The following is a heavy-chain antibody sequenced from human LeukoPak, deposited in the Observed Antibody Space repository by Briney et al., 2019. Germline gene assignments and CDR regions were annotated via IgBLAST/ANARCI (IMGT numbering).Heavy chain of an antibody. CDR2: ISAYNGNT. D-gene: IGHD3-22*01. Sequence: GASVSVSCKASGYTFTSYGISWVRQAPGQGLEWMGWISAYNGNTNYAQKLQGRVTITTDTSTSTAYMELRSLRSDDTAVYYCARDRAYYYDSSGSDYWGQGTLVTVSS. CDR3: ARDRAYYYDSSGSDY. J-gene: IGHJ4*02. CDR1: GYTFTSYG. V-gene: IGHV1-18*01.